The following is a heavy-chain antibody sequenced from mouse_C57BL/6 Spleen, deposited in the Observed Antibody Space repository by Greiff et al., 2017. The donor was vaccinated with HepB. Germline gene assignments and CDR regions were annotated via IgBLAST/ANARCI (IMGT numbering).Heavy chain of an antibody. Sequence: VKLQESGAELVRPGTSVKVSCKASGYAFTNYLIEWVKQRPGQGLEWIGVINPGSGGTNYNVKFKGKATLTADKSSSTAYMQLSSLTSEDSAVYFCVRRNYWGQGTTLTVSS. J-gene: IGHJ2*01. V-gene: IGHV1-54*01. CDR3: VRRNY. CDR2: INPGSGGT. CDR1: GYAFTNYL.